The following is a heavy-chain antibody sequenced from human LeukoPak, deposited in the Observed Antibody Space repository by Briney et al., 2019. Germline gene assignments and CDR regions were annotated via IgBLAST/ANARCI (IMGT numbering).Heavy chain of an antibody. Sequence: PGGSLRLSCAASGFTFSSYAMHWFRQAPGKGLEWVAVISYDGSNKYYADSVKGRFTISRDNSKNTLYLQMNSLRAEDTAVYYCAREGLQNSSSWWGYYYYYYMDVWGKGTTVTVSS. J-gene: IGHJ6*03. CDR3: AREGLQNSSSWWGYYYYYYMDV. D-gene: IGHD6-6*01. CDR2: ISYDGSNK. V-gene: IGHV3-30*01. CDR1: GFTFSSYA.